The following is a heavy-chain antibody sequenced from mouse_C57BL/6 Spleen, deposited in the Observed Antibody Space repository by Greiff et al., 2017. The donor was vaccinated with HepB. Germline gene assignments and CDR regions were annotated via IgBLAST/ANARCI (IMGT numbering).Heavy chain of an antibody. CDR2: FYPGSGSI. J-gene: IGHJ3*01. CDR1: GYTFTEYT. Sequence: VQVVESGAELVKPGASVKLSCKASGYTFTEYTIHWVKQRSGQGLEWIGWFYPGSGSIKYNEKFKDKATLTADKSSSTVYMELSRLTSEDSAVYFGARHEGAPYYYGSSPTAGFADWGQGTLVTVAA. CDR3: ARHEGAPYYYGSSPTAGFAD. D-gene: IGHD1-1*01. V-gene: IGHV1-62-2*01.